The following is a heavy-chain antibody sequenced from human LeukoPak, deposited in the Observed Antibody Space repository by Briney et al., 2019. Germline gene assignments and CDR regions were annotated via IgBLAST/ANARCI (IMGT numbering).Heavy chain of an antibody. D-gene: IGHD6-13*01. J-gene: IGHJ4*02. V-gene: IGHV3-23*01. CDR1: GFTFSSYW. CDR3: AKAAAAPGFDF. Sequence: PGGSLRLSCAASGFTFSSYWMNWVRQAPGKGLEWVATVSGSGDRMYHADSVKGRFTISRDNSKNTIYLQMNSLRAEDTALYYCAKAAAAPGFDFWGQGTLVTVSS. CDR2: VSGSGDRM.